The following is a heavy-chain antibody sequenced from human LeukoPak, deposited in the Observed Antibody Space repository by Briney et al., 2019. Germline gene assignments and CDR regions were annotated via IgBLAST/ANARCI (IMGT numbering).Heavy chain of an antibody. CDR3: ARRAGEYSHPYDY. D-gene: IGHD2-15*01. CDR2: IYSDNT. Sequence: GGSLRLSCTVSGFTVSSNSMSWVRQAPGKGLEWVSFIYSDNTHYSDSVKRRFTISRDNSKNTLYLQMSSLRAEDTAIYYCARRAGEYSHPYDYWGQGTLVTVSS. V-gene: IGHV3-53*01. J-gene: IGHJ4*02. CDR1: GFTVSSNS.